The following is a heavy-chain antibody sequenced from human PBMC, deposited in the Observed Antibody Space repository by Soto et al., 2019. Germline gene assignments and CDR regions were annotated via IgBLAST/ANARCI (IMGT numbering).Heavy chain of an antibody. CDR1: GYTFTSYD. V-gene: IGHV1-8*01. J-gene: IGHJ6*02. Sequence: QVQLVQSGAEGKKPGASVKVSCKASGYTFTSYDINWVRQATGQGLEWMGWMNPNSGNTGYARKFQGRVTMTRNTSISTAYMELSSLRSEDTAVYYCARWPDGYYYYGMDVWGQGTTVTVSS. CDR3: ARWPDGYYYYGMDV. CDR2: MNPNSGNT.